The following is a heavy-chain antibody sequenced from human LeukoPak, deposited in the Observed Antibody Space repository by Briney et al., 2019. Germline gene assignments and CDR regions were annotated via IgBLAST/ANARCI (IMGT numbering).Heavy chain of an antibody. CDR2: ISSSGSYI. J-gene: IGHJ4*02. CDR1: GFTFSGHE. Sequence: PGGSLRLSCAASGFTFSGHEMNWVRQAPGKGLEWVACISSSGSYIYYADSVKGRFTISRDNAKNSLYLRMNSLRAEDTAVYYCAGAGFDYWGQGTLVTVSS. CDR3: AGAGFDY. V-gene: IGHV3-48*03.